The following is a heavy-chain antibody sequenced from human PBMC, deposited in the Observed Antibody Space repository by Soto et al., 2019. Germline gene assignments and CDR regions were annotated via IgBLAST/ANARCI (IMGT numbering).Heavy chain of an antibody. CDR3: ATYPRPYKWTDI. CDR1: GGALTSYP. J-gene: IGHJ4*02. Sequence: QVRLEQSGAEVKKPGSSVRVSCQASGGALTSYPIHWVRQAPGQGLEWMGVIDPIVDTSNLAENFKTRLTLTADTSTKTVYMDLTSLRSDDTASYFCATYPRPYKWTDIWGRGTQLTVSS. D-gene: IGHD1-20*01. V-gene: IGHV1-69*06. CDR2: IDPIVDTS.